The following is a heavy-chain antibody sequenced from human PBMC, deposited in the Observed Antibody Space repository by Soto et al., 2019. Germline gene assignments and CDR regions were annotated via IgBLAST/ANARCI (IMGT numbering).Heavy chain of an antibody. J-gene: IGHJ6*02. CDR3: ARRDCSSNRCYRNYYYYGMDV. D-gene: IGHD2-2*01. V-gene: IGHV3-21*01. CDR1: GFTFTRYS. CDR2: ISSTTNYI. Sequence: GWSLRLSCAASGFTFTRYSMNWVRQAPGKGLEWVSSISSTTNYIYYADSMKGRFTVSRDNAKKSVYLDMNRLSAEDTAVYYCARRDCSSNRCYRNYYYYGMDVWGQGTTVTVSS.